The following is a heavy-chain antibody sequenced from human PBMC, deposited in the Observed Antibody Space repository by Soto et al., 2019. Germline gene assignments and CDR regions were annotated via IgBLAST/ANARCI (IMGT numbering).Heavy chain of an antibody. Sequence: ASVKVSCKASGGTFSSYTISWMRQAPGQGLEWKGRIIPILGIANYAQKFQGRVKITADKSTSTAYMELSSLRSEDTAVYYCASNSDATTLNYYYYYMDVWGKGTTVTVSS. CDR3: ASNSDATTLNYYYYYMDV. V-gene: IGHV1-69*02. CDR2: IIPILGIA. CDR1: GGTFSSYT. D-gene: IGHD2-21*02. J-gene: IGHJ6*03.